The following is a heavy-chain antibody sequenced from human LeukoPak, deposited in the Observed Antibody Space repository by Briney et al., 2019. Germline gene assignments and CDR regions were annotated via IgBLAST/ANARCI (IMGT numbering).Heavy chain of an antibody. CDR1: GFTFSDYY. V-gene: IGHV3-11*01. CDR3: ARGGNHYYYGIDV. J-gene: IGHJ6*02. CDR2: ISSSGSTI. D-gene: IGHD1-14*01. Sequence: GGSLRLSCAASGFTFSDYYMSWIRQGPGEGLEWVSYISSSGSTIYYADSVKGRFTLSRDNAKNSLHLQMNSLRAEDTAVYYCARGGNHYYYGIDVWGQGTTVTVSS.